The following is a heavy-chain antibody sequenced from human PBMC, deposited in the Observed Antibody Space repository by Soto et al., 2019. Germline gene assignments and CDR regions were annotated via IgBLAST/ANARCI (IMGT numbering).Heavy chain of an antibody. Sequence: ASVKVSCTDSGYTFTINGISWVRQAPGQGLEWMGWISAYNGNTNYSQKFLGRVTITADESTSTGYMELSNLRSDDTAIYYCARDLGSGYEPGDYWGQGTQVTVSS. CDR3: ARDLGSGYEPGDY. J-gene: IGHJ4*02. CDR1: GYTFTING. D-gene: IGHD5-12*01. CDR2: ISAYNGNT. V-gene: IGHV1-18*01.